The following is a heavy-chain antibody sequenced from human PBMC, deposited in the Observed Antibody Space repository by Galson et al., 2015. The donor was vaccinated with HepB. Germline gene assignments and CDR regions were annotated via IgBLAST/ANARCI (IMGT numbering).Heavy chain of an antibody. CDR3: AKDQGDDYVNYYYYFGMDV. J-gene: IGHJ6*02. CDR2: IHRGGST. V-gene: IGHV3-66*02. D-gene: IGHD4/OR15-4a*01. Sequence: SLRLSCAASGFSVTNIYMTWVRQTPGKGLEWVSTIHRGGSTYYADSVKGRFTISRDNSKNTLYLQMNSLRTEDSAVYYCAKDQGDDYVNYYYYFGMDVWGQGTTVTVSS. CDR1: GFSVTNIY.